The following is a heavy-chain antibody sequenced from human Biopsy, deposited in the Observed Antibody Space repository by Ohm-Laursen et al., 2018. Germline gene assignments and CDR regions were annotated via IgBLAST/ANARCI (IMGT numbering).Heavy chain of an antibody. CDR1: GCSVDDYF. CDR2: IYSTGRSS. CDR3: ARTPGVAVAGRFFDL. J-gene: IGHJ2*01. Sequence: TLSLTCSVSGCSVDDYFWNWIRQPAGKGLEWIGRIYSTGRSSAYHPSFQSRVTMSLDTSNKQFSLKLTSVTAADTAVYYCARTPGVAVAGRFFDLWGRGTLVTVSS. V-gene: IGHV4-4*07. D-gene: IGHD6-19*01.